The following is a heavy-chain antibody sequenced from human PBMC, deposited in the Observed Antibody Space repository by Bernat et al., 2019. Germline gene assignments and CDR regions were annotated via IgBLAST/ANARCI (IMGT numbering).Heavy chain of an antibody. J-gene: IGHJ4*02. CDR3: ARANYDSSGYYYSGYYFDY. Sequence: QVQLQESGPGLVKPSETLSLTCTVSGGSISSYYWSWIRQPPGKGLEWIGYIYYSGSTNYNPSLKSRVTISVDTSKNQFSLKLSSVTAADTAVYHCARANYDSSGYYYSGYYFDYWGQGTLVTVSS. CDR2: IYYSGST. V-gene: IGHV4-59*01. D-gene: IGHD3-22*01. CDR1: GGSISSYY.